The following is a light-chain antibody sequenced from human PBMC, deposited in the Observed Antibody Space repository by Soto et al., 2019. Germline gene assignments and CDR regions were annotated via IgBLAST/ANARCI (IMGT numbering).Light chain of an antibody. CDR2: RNS. J-gene: IGLJ1*01. Sequence: QSVLTQSPSASGTPGQRVTISCSGSASNIGRNYVYWYQQLPGTAPKLLIYRNSQRPSGVPDRFSGSKSGTSASLAISGLRSEDEADYYCAAWDDNLSGLYVFGAGTKVTVL. V-gene: IGLV1-47*01. CDR3: AAWDDNLSGLYV. CDR1: ASNIGRNY.